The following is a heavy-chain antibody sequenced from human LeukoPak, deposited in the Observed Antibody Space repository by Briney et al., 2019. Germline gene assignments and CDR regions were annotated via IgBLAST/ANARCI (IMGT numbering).Heavy chain of an antibody. CDR2: IWYDGSNK. V-gene: IGHV3-30*02. CDR3: ASGDSSGYGWFDP. D-gene: IGHD3-22*01. Sequence: PGGSLRLSCAASGFTFRNYGMHWVRQAPGKGLEWVALIWYDGSNKYYADSVKGRFTISRDNSKNMLYLQMNSLRTEDTAVYYCASGDSSGYGWFDPWGQGTLVTVSS. CDR1: GFTFRNYG. J-gene: IGHJ5*02.